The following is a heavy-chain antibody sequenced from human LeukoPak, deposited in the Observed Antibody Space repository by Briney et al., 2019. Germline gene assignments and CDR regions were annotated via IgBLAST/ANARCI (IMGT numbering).Heavy chain of an antibody. CDR3: ARDSYDSSGYYYEGLNY. J-gene: IGHJ4*02. CDR1: GYTFTSYG. D-gene: IGHD3-22*01. Sequence: GASVKVSCKASGYTFTSYGLSWVRQAPGQGLEWMGWINTNTGNPTYAQGFTGRFVFSLDTSVSTAYLQISSLKAEDTAVYYCARDSYDSSGYYYEGLNYWGQGTLVTVSS. V-gene: IGHV7-4-1*02. CDR2: INTNTGNP.